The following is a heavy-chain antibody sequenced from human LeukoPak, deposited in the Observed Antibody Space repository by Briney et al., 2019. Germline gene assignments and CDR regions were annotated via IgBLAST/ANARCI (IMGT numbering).Heavy chain of an antibody. Sequence: PGRSLRLSWAASGFTFSSYGMHWVRQAPGKGLEWVAVIWYDGSNKYYADSVKGRFTISRDNSKNTLYLQMNSLSAEDTTVYYCAKDLRDYGDTIDYWGQGTLVTVSS. J-gene: IGHJ4*02. V-gene: IGHV3-33*06. CDR3: AKDLRDYGDTIDY. D-gene: IGHD4-17*01. CDR2: IWYDGSNK. CDR1: GFTFSSYG.